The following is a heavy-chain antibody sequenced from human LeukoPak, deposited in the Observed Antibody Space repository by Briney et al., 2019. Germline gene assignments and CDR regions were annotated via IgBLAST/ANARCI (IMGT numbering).Heavy chain of an antibody. CDR2: IRYDGSKT. D-gene: IGHD3-10*01. CDR3: AKDGGGDYGSGSYLVFDY. Sequence: PGGSLRLSCAASGFIVNTNYMTWVRQAPGKGLEWVAFIRYDGSKTYYTDSVKGRFTFSRDNSKNTLFLQMNSLRVEDTAVYYCAKDGGGDYGSGSYLVFDYWGQGTLVTVSS. J-gene: IGHJ4*02. V-gene: IGHV3-30*02. CDR1: GFIVNTNY.